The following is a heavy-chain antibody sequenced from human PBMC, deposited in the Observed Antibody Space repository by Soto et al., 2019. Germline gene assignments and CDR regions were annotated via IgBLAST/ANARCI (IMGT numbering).Heavy chain of an antibody. CDR2: IIPMFGIT. CDR3: ATGALTFGGVLKA. D-gene: IGHD3-16*01. J-gene: IGHJ4*02. V-gene: IGHV1-69*02. CDR1: GATFSSST. Sequence: QVQLVQSGADVKKPGSSVKVSCKASGATFSSSTFTWVRQAPGQGLEWMGRIIPMFGITNSAQKFQGRLGITADESTNTVLMDMSSLRSDDTAIYYCATGALTFGGVLKAWGQGTLVTVSS.